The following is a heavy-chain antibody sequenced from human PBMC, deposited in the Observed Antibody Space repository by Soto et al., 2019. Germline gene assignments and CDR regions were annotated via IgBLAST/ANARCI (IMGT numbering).Heavy chain of an antibody. CDR3: AKLSGYDYYYYIDV. Sequence: PGGSLRLSCAASGFNFRAFAINWVRPAPGKGLEWVSAITGSGGSTYYVDSVKGRFTISRDNSKNTLHLQMNSLRAEDSAVYYCAKLSGYDYYYYIDVWGKGTTATVSS. D-gene: IGHD1-26*01. CDR1: GFNFRAFA. J-gene: IGHJ6*03. CDR2: ITGSGGST. V-gene: IGHV3-23*01.